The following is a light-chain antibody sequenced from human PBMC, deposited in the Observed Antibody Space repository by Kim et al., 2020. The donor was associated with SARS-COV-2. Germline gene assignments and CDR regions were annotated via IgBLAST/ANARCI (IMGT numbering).Light chain of an antibody. CDR3: LQADTGWT. Sequence: DIQMTQSPSTLSAAVGDRLTITCRASQSISSRLAWYQHKTGKAPKLLIYLTSKLEIGVPSRFSGSGTGTEFTLTISSLQPDDTATYFCLQADTGWTFGQGTKVDIK. J-gene: IGKJ1*01. CDR2: LTS. V-gene: IGKV1-5*03. CDR1: QSISSR.